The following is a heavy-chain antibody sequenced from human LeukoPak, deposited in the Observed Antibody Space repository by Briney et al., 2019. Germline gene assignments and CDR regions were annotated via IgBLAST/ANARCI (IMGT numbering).Heavy chain of an antibody. Sequence: GGSLGLSCAASGFTFSSYNMNWVRQAPGKGLEWVSYISSGGTIMHYADSVKGRFTISRDNAKKSLFLQMNSLRDDDTAVYYCAREIAAADFDYWGQGTLVTVSS. CDR1: GFTFSSYN. V-gene: IGHV3-48*02. D-gene: IGHD6-13*01. CDR3: AREIAAADFDY. J-gene: IGHJ4*02. CDR2: ISSGGTIM.